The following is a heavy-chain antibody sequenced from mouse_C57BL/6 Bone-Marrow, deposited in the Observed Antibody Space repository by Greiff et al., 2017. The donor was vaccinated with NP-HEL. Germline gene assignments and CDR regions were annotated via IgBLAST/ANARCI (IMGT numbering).Heavy chain of an antibody. J-gene: IGHJ4*01. CDR2: IYPGDGDT. CDR3: ARSGIYEGAMDY. CDR1: GYAFSSYW. V-gene: IGHV1-80*01. Sequence: VKLMESGAELVKPGASVKISCKASGYAFSSYWMNWVKQRPGKGLEWIGQIYPGDGDTNYNGKFKGKATLTADKSSSTAYMQLSSLTSEDSAVYFCARSGIYEGAMDYWGQGTSVTVSS. D-gene: IGHD2-3*01.